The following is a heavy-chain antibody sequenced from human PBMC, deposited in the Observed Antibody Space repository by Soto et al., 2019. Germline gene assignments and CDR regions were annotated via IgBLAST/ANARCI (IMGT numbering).Heavy chain of an antibody. CDR3: ARGAYYGSGSYYLLDY. J-gene: IGHJ4*02. CDR1: GYTFTSYG. D-gene: IGHD3-10*01. V-gene: IGHV1-18*01. Sequence: ASVKVCCKASGYTFTSYGISWVRQAPGQGLEWMGWISAYNGNTNYAQKLQGRVTMTTDTSTSTAYMELRSLRSDDTAVYYCARGAYYGSGSYYLLDYWGQVTLVTVSP. CDR2: ISAYNGNT.